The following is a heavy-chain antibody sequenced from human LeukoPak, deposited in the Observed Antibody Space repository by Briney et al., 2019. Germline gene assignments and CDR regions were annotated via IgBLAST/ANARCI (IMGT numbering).Heavy chain of an antibody. CDR2: IYYSGST. J-gene: IGHJ5*02. CDR3: AREAREGYYDSTGANWFDP. CDR1: SFSDYA. V-gene: IGHV4-30-4*01. D-gene: IGHD3-22*01. Sequence: SFSDYAMSWIRQPPGKGLEWIGYIYYSGSTYYNPSLKSRVTISVDTSKNQFSLKLSSVTAADTAVYYCAREAREGYYDSTGANWFDPWGQGTLVTVSS.